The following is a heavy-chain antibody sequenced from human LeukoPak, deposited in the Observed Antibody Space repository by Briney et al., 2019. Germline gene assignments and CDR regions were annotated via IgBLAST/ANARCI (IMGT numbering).Heavy chain of an antibody. V-gene: IGHV3-30-3*01. Sequence: PGRSLRLSCAASGFTFGTYSMHWVRQAPGKGLEWVTVISSDGSIEYYAASVKGRSTISRDNSKNTLYLQMNSLRTEDTAVYYCARDGKSWLPDYWGQGTLVTVSS. CDR3: ARDGKSWLPDY. CDR2: ISSDGSIE. D-gene: IGHD3-22*01. CDR1: GFTFGTYS. J-gene: IGHJ4*02.